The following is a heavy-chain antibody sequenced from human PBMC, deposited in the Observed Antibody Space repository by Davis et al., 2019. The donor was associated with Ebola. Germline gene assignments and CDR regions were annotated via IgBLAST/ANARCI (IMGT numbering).Heavy chain of an antibody. CDR1: GGTFSSYA. CDR3: ARGNSNYDDFDY. CDR2: MNPNSGNT. V-gene: IGHV1-8*02. D-gene: IGHD4-11*01. Sequence: AASVKVSCKASGGTFSSYAISWVRQATGQGLEWMGWMNPNSGNTGYAQKLQGRVTMTTDTSTSTAYMELRSLRSDDTAVYYCARGNSNYDDFDYWGQGTLVTVSS. J-gene: IGHJ4*02.